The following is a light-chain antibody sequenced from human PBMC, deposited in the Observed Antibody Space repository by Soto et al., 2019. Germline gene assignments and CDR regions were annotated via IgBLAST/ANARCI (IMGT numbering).Light chain of an antibody. Sequence: DIQLTQSPSFLSASVGDRVTITCRASQGISNYLAWYQQKPGKAPKLLIYAASTLQSGGPSRFSGSGTGTDLTLTISSMQPADFATLYCQQLNRYPLTFGGGTKVEIK. J-gene: IGKJ4*02. V-gene: IGKV1-9*01. CDR1: QGISNY. CDR3: QQLNRYPLT. CDR2: AAS.